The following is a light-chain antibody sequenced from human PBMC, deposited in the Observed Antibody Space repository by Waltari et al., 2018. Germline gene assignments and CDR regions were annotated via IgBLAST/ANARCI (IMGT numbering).Light chain of an antibody. Sequence: IVVTQSPATLSVSPGERVTLSCRASHTVKSDLAWYQHHPGQAPRLLIYGASTRATGIPARFSGSGSGTEFTLTISSLRSEDFAFYYCQQYHNWPRTFGQGTKVEIK. V-gene: IGKV3-15*01. CDR2: GAS. J-gene: IGKJ1*01. CDR3: QQYHNWPRT. CDR1: HTVKSD.